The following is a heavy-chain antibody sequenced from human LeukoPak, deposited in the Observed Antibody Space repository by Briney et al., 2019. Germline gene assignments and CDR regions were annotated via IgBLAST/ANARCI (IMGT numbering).Heavy chain of an antibody. Sequence: ASVKVSCRASGYTFTNYTLNWVRQAPGQGLEWMGWINTNTGNPTCAQGFTGRFVFSLDTSVSTAYLQISSLKAEDTAVYYCASAYSSSWYLADPWGQGTLVTVSS. V-gene: IGHV7-4-1*02. CDR2: INTNTGNP. D-gene: IGHD6-13*01. J-gene: IGHJ5*02. CDR1: GYTFTNYT. CDR3: ASAYSSSWYLADP.